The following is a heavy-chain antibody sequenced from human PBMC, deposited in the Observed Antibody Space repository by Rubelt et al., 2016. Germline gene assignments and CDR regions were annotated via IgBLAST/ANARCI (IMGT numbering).Heavy chain of an antibody. J-gene: IGHJ4*02. CDR1: GFTFSTYA. CDR2: MSDDGSNK. Sequence: GGGVVQPGRSLRLSCAASGFTFSTYALHWVRQAPGKGLEWVAVMSDDGSNKYYADSVKGRFTISRDDAKNSLYLQMNSLRAEDTAVYYCARAYSSSSPFDYWGQGTLVTVSS. D-gene: IGHD6-6*01. CDR3: ARAYSSSSPFDY. V-gene: IGHV3-30*04.